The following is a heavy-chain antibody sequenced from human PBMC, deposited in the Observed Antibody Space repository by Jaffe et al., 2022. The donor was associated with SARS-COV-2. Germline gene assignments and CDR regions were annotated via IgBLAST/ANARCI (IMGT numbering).Heavy chain of an antibody. CDR3: ASGVAGSFDP. CDR2: INHSGST. Sequence: QVQLQQWGAGLLKPSETLSLTCAVYGGSFSGYYWSWIRQPPGKGLEWIGEINHSGSTNYNPSLKSRVTISVDTSKNQFSLKLSSVTAADTAVYYCASGVAGSFDPWGQGTLVTVSS. J-gene: IGHJ5*02. D-gene: IGHD6-19*01. V-gene: IGHV4-34*01. CDR1: GGSFSGYY.